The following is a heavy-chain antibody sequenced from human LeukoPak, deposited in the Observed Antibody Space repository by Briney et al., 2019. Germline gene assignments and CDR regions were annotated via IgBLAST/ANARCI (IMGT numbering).Heavy chain of an antibody. CDR1: GFTFSNAW. J-gene: IGHJ2*01. D-gene: IGHD3-10*01. CDR2: IKSKTDGETT. Sequence: GGSLRLSCAPSGFTFSNAWMSWVRQAPGKGLEWVGLIKSKTDGETTDYAAPVKGRFTISRDDSRSTLFLQMNSLKTEDTAVYYCTQGRYFDIWGRGTLVTVSS. CDR3: TQGRYFDI. V-gene: IGHV3-15*01.